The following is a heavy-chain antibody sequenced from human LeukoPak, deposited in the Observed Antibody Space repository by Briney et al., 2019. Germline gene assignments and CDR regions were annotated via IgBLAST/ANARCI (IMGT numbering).Heavy chain of an antibody. D-gene: IGHD2-15*01. CDR1: GFTFSSNW. CDR2: IKQDGSEK. J-gene: IGHJ6*04. CDR3: ARDRVVVVVAATYYGMDV. V-gene: IGHV3-7*03. Sequence: GGSLRLSCAASGFTFSSNWMSWVRQAPGKGLEWVATIKQDGSEKYYVDSVKGRFTISRDNAKNSLYLQMNSLRAEDTAVYYCARDRVVVVVAATYYGMDVWGKGTTVTVSS.